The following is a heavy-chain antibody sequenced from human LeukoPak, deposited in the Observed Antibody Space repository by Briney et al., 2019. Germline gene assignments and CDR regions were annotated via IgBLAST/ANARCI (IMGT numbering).Heavy chain of an antibody. D-gene: IGHD3-22*01. V-gene: IGHV1-8*03. CDR1: GYTFTSYD. J-gene: IGHJ3*02. Sequence: GASVKVSCKASGYTFTSYDINWVRQATGQGLEWMGWMNPNSGNTGYAQKFQGRVTITRNTSISTAYMELSSLRSDDTAVYYCASARYYYDSSGYYYSGLDAFDIWGQGTMVTVSS. CDR2: MNPNSGNT. CDR3: ASARYYYDSSGYYYSGLDAFDI.